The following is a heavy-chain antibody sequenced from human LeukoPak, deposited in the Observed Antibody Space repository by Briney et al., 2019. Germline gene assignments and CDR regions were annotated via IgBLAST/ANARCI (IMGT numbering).Heavy chain of an antibody. CDR1: GFTFSSYG. Sequence: GRSLRVSCAASGFTFSSYGMHWVRQAPGKGLEWVAVISYDGSNKYYADSVKGRFTISRDNSKNTLYLQMNGLRAEDTAVYYCAKPLYGSGSYSDYWGQGTLVTVSS. J-gene: IGHJ4*02. V-gene: IGHV3-30*18. CDR3: AKPLYGSGSYSDY. CDR2: ISYDGSNK. D-gene: IGHD3-10*01.